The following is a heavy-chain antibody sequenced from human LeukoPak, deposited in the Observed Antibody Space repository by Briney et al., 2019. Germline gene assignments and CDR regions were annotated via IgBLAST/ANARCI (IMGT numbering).Heavy chain of an antibody. Sequence: GGSLRLSCAASGNYWMHWVRQAPGKGLVWVSHINSDGGWTSYAGSVKGRFTISKDNAKNTVYLQMNNLRAEDTAVYYCVSFYETYWGRGTLVTVSS. D-gene: IGHD2-2*01. V-gene: IGHV3-74*01. CDR1: GNYW. CDR2: INSDGGWT. J-gene: IGHJ4*02. CDR3: VSFYETY.